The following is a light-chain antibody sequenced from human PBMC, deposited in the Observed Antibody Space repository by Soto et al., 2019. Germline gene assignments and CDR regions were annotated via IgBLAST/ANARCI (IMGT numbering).Light chain of an antibody. Sequence: SVLTQPPSASGSPGHSVTISCTKTSSDVGGYNYVSWYQQHPGKAPKLMIYEVSKRPSGVPDRFSGSKSGNTASLTVSGLQAGDEADYYCSSYAGSNNSLYVFGTGTKVTVL. CDR3: SSYAGSNNSLYV. V-gene: IGLV2-8*01. CDR1: SSDVGGYNY. J-gene: IGLJ1*01. CDR2: EVS.